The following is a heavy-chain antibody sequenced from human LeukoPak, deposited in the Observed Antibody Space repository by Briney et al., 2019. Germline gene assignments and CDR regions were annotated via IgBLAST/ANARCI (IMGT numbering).Heavy chain of an antibody. CDR1: GGSISSYY. V-gene: IGHV4-59*01. CDR3: AREDGYNLFDY. J-gene: IGHJ4*02. Sequence: PSETLSLTCTVSGGSISSYYWSWIRQPPGKGLEWIGYIYYSGSTNYNPSLKSRVTISVDTSKNQFYLKLSSVTAADTAVYYCAREDGYNLFDYWGQGTLVTVSS. D-gene: IGHD5-24*01. CDR2: IYYSGST.